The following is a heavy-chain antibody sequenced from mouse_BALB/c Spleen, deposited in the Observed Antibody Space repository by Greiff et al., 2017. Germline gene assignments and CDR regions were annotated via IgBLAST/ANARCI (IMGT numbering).Heavy chain of an antibody. D-gene: IGHD2-1*01. V-gene: IGHV1-80*01. CDR2: IYPGDGDT. CDR1: GYAFSSYW. J-gene: IGHJ4*01. CDR3: ARRGGNYRLDY. Sequence: VQRVESGAELVRPGSSVKISCKASGYAFSSYWMNWVKQRPGQGLEWIGQIYPGDGDTNYNGKFKGKATLTADKSSSTAYMQLSSLTSEDSAVYFCARRGGNYRLDYWGQGTSVTVSS.